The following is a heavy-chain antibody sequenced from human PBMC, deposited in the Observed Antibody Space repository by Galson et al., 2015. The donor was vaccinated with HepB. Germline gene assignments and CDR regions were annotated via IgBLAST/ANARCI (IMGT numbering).Heavy chain of an antibody. Sequence: TLSLTCTVSGGSISSGSYYWSWIRQPAGKGLGWIGRIYTSGSTNYNPSLKSRVTISVDTSKNQFSLKLSSVTAADTAVYYCARGMGAFQYWGQGTLVTVSS. J-gene: IGHJ1*01. D-gene: IGHD3-16*01. CDR3: ARGMGAFQY. CDR1: GGSISSGSYY. CDR2: IYTSGST. V-gene: IGHV4-61*02.